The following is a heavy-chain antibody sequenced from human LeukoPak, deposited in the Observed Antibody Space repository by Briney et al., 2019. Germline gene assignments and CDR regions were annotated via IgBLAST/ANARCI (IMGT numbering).Heavy chain of an antibody. CDR1: GGSITSYY. CDR3: ARDFLFSYGPYYYGMDV. J-gene: IGHJ6*02. D-gene: IGHD5-18*01. Sequence: SETLSLTCTVSGGSITSYYWSWIRQPPGKGLEWVGYIYYSGSTNYNPSLKSRVTISVDTSKNQFSLKLSSVTAADTAVYYWARDFLFSYGPYYYGMDVWGQGTTVTVSS. V-gene: IGHV4-59*01. CDR2: IYYSGST.